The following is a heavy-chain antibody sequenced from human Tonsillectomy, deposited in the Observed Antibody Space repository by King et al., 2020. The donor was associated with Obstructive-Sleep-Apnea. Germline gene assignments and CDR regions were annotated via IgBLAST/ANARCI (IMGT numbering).Heavy chain of an antibody. CDR2: ISSSSSTI. J-gene: IGHJ4*02. CDR3: ATIGIVPSAHFDH. CDR1: GFTFSIYS. V-gene: IGHV3-48*04. Sequence: VQLVESGGGLVQPGGSLRLSCAASGFTFSIYSINWVRQAPGKGLEWVSYISSSSSTIYYADSVKGRFTISRDNAKNTVYLRMNSLRAEDTAVYYCATIGIVPSAHFDHWGQGTLVTVSS. D-gene: IGHD2-2*01.